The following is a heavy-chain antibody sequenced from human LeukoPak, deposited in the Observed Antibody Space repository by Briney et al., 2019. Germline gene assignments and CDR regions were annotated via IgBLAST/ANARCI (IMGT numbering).Heavy chain of an antibody. CDR2: IGVFNGNR. V-gene: IGHV1-18*01. D-gene: IGHD1-26*01. Sequence: ASVKVSCKTSGYTFSRYGSSWVRQAPGQGLEWIGWIGVFNGNRNYAKSVQGRTTLTADTSTNTTYMELRSLTSDDTAVYFCGRDWDWHVQFWGQGTLITVSS. CDR1: GYTFSRYG. CDR3: GRDWDWHVQF. J-gene: IGHJ4*02.